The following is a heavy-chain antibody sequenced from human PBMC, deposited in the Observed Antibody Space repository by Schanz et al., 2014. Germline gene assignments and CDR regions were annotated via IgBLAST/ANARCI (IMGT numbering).Heavy chain of an antibody. CDR3: AKSQGSSFDS. D-gene: IGHD6-13*01. Sequence: EVQLLESGGGLVQPGGSLRLSCAASGFTFSSYAMTWVRQAPGMGLEWVSAISGRDGSTYYADSVRGRFTISRDNSKNTLYLQMSSLRAEDTAVYYCAKSQGSSFDSWGQGTLVTVSS. V-gene: IGHV3-23*01. J-gene: IGHJ4*02. CDR2: ISGRDGST. CDR1: GFTFSSYA.